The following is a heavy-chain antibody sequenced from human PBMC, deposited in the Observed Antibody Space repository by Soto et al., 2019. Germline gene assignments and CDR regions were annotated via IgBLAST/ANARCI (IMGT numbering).Heavy chain of an antibody. CDR1: GGSISSSSYY. V-gene: IGHV4-39*01. Sequence: SETLSLTCTVSGGSISSSSYYWGWIRQPPGKGLEWIGSIYYSGSTYYNPSLKSRVTISVDTSKNQFSLKLSSVTAADTAVYYCARQPYYDFWSGYRYYYYYMEVWGKGTTVTVSS. CDR3: ARQPYYDFWSGYRYYYYYMEV. J-gene: IGHJ6*03. CDR2: IYYSGST. D-gene: IGHD3-3*01.